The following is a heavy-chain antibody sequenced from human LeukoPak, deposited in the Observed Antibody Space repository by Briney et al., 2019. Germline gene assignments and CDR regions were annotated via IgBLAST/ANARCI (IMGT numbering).Heavy chain of an antibody. CDR2: IYHSGST. CDR1: GYSISSGYY. J-gene: IGHJ4*02. V-gene: IGHV4-38-2*02. CDR3: ARLWFGELLYFDY. Sequence: TSETLSLTCTVSGYSISSGYYWGWIRQPPGKGLEWIGSIYHSGSTYYNPSLKSRVTISVDTSKNQFSLKLSSVTAADTAVYYCARLWFGELLYFDYWGQGTLVTVSS. D-gene: IGHD3-10*01.